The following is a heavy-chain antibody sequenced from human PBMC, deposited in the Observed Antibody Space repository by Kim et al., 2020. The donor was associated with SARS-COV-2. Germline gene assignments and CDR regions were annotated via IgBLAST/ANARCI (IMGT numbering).Heavy chain of an antibody. V-gene: IGHV3-11*01. D-gene: IGHD2-15*01. CDR2: ISSSGSTI. CDR3: ARDCGGSCYSEMIFDY. Sequence: GGSLRLSCTASGFTFSDYYMSWIRQAPGKGLEWFSYISSSGSTIYYADSVKGRFTISRDNAKNSLYLQMNSLRAEDTAVYYCARDCGGSCYSEMIFDYWGQGTLGTVSS. J-gene: IGHJ4*02. CDR1: GFTFSDYY.